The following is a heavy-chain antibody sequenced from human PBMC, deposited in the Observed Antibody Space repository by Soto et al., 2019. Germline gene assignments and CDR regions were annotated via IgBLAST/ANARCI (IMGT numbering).Heavy chain of an antibody. CDR2: IWYDGSNK. V-gene: IGHV3-33*01. CDR1: GFTFSSYG. D-gene: IGHD2-2*01. J-gene: IGHJ4*02. Sequence: QVQLVESGGGVVQPGRSLRLSCAASGFTFSSYGMHWVRQAPGKGLEWVAVIWYDGSNKYYADSVKGRFTISGDNSKNTLYLQMNSLRAEDTAVYYCARGFDIVVVPAALDYWGQGTLVTVSS. CDR3: ARGFDIVVVPAALDY.